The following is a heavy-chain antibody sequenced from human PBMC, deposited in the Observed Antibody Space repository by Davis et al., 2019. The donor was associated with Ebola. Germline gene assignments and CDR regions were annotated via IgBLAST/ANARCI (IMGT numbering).Heavy chain of an antibody. CDR3: ARQIGYCSSTSCSYDYYGMDV. Sequence: GESLKISCKGSGYSFTSYWIGWVRQMPGKGLEWMGIIYPGDSDTRYSPSFQGQVTISADKSISTAYLQWSSLKASDTAMYYCARQIGYCSSTSCSYDYYGMDVWGQGTTVTVSS. CDR1: GYSFTSYW. D-gene: IGHD2-2*01. J-gene: IGHJ6*02. CDR2: IYPGDSDT. V-gene: IGHV5-51*01.